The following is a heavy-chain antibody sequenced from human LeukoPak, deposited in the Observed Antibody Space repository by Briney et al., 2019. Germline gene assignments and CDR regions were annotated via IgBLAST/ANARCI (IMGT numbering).Heavy chain of an antibody. Sequence: GESLKISCKGSGYRFTSYWIGWVRQMPGKGLELMGIIYPGDSDTTYSPSFQGQVTISVDKSISTAYLQWSSLKAPDTAMYYCVKKHDYGDLPGSWGQGTLVTVSS. CDR1: GYRFTSYW. CDR2: IYPGDSDT. J-gene: IGHJ5*02. CDR3: VKKHDYGDLPGS. D-gene: IGHD4-17*01. V-gene: IGHV5-51*01.